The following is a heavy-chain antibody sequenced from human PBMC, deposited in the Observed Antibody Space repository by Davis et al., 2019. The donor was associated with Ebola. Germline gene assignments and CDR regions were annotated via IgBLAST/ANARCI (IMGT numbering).Heavy chain of an antibody. D-gene: IGHD6-19*01. CDR2: IGIAGDT. V-gene: IGHV3-13*01. CDR3: ARQYTSGWSSYFDL. Sequence: GESLKISCAASGLTLSTYDMHWXXXXXGEGLEWVSGIGIAGDTYYSGSVKGRFTISRENAKNSLHLQMNSLRAGDTAVYYCARQYTSGWSSYFDLWGRGTLVTVSS. CDR1: GLTLSTYD. J-gene: IGHJ2*01.